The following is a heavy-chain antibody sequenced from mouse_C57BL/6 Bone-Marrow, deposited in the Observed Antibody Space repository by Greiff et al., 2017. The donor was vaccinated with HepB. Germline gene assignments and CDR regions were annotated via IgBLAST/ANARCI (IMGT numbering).Heavy chain of an antibody. CDR1: GFSFNTYA. J-gene: IGHJ3*01. CDR2: IRSKSNNYAT. Sequence: EVQRVESGGGLVQPKGSLKLSCAASGFSFNTYAMNWVRQAPGKGLEWVARIRSKSNNYATYYADSVKDRFTISRDDSESMLYLQMNSLKTEDTAMYYCVSYSSGFAYWGQGTLVTVSA. D-gene: IGHD3-2*02. CDR3: VSYSSGFAY. V-gene: IGHV10-1*01.